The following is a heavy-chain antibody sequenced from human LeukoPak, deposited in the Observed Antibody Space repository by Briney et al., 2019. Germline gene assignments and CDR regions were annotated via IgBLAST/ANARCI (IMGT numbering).Heavy chain of an antibody. D-gene: IGHD4-17*01. J-gene: IGHJ4*02. CDR2: IYHSGST. CDR1: GGSISSGGYY. CDR3: ARDTLKGDYGALFDC. V-gene: IGHV4-31*03. Sequence: SQTLSLTCTVSGGSISSGGYYWSWIRQHPGKGLEWIGYIYHSGSTYYNPSLKSRVTISVDTSKNQFSLKLSSVTAADTAVYYCARDTLKGDYGALFDCWGQGTLVTVSS.